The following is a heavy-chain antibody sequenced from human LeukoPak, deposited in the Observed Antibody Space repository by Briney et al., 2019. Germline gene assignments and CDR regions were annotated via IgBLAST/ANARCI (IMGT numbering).Heavy chain of an antibody. D-gene: IGHD5-12*01. CDR1: GFTFSSYA. Sequence: GGSLRLSCAASGFTFSSYAMSWVRQAPGKGLEWVSAISGSGGSTYYADSVKGRFTISRDNSKNTLYLQMNSLRAEDTAVYCCATPRKRRYSGYDYFDYWGQGTLVTVSS. CDR2: ISGSGGST. CDR3: ATPRKRRYSGYDYFDY. J-gene: IGHJ4*02. V-gene: IGHV3-23*01.